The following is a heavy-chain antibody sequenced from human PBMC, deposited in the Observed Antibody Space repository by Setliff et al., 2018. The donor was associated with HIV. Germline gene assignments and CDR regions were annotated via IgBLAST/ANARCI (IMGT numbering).Heavy chain of an antibody. D-gene: IGHD6-13*01. CDR2: INYSGTT. J-gene: IGHJ6*03. V-gene: IGHV4-39*01. CDR3: VESTIAAAVYYYYYYMDV. CDR1: GRSLSSSSYY. Sequence: PSETLSLTCTLAGRSLSSSSYYWGWIRQPPGKGLEGIGRINYSGTTYANPSLKSRITISVDTSKNQYTLNRSSVTAADTAVYYCVESTIAAAVYYYYYYMDVWGKGTTVTVSS.